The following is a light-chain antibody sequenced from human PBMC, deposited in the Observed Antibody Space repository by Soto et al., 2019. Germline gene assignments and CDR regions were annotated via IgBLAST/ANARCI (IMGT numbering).Light chain of an antibody. J-gene: IGKJ1*01. CDR2: GAS. V-gene: IGKV3-20*01. CDR1: QSVSNNY. CDR3: QQYGSSGT. Sequence: EIVLSQSPGTRSLSPLEIGRRSVMASQSVSNNYLAWYQQKPGQAPRLLIYGASNRATGIPDRFSGSGSGTDFTLTISRLETEDFAVYYCQQYGSSGTFGQGTKVDI.